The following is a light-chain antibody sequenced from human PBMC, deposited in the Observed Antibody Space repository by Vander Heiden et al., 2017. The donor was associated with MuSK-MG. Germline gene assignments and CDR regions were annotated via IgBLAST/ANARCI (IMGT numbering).Light chain of an antibody. CDR3: QQYNTYPYT. CDR1: QSISIW. CDR2: KAS. V-gene: IGKV1-5*03. J-gene: IGKJ2*01. Sequence: DIQMTQSPSTLSASVGTRVTTTSRPSQSISIWLAWYQQKPGKAPDLLIYKASTLESGVPSRFSGSGSGTEFTLTLSSLQPDDFATYYCQQYNTYPYTFGQGTKLEIK.